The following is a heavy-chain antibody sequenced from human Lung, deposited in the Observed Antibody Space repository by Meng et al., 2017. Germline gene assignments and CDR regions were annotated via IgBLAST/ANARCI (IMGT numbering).Heavy chain of an antibody. J-gene: IGHJ4*02. Sequence: GSLRLSCVVSGGSFSDYYWSWIRQPPGKGLEWIGEINHSGSTNYNPSLESRATISVDTSQNNLSLKLSSVTAADSAVYYCARGPTTMAHDFDYWGQGTLVTISS. V-gene: IGHV4-34*01. CDR2: INHSGST. CDR1: GGSFSDYY. CDR3: ARGPTTMAHDFDY. D-gene: IGHD4-11*01.